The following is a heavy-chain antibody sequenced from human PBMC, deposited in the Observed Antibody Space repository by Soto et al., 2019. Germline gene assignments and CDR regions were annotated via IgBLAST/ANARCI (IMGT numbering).Heavy chain of an antibody. V-gene: IGHV3-7*03. CDR2: IKEDGRET. D-gene: IGHD3-3*01. CDR1: GFTFSGGYW. Sequence: EVLVVESGGGLVQPGGSLRLSCAVSGFTFSGGYWMKWVRQAPGKGLEWVATIKEDGRETYYVDSVKGRFTISRDSAKNSLDLQMNSLRVEDTAVYYCASTRGYWGQGTLVTVSS. CDR3: ASTRGY. J-gene: IGHJ4*02.